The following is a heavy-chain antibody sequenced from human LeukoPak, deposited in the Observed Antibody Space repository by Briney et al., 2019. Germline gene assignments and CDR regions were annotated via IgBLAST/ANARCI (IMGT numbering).Heavy chain of an antibody. CDR3: ARGRATRRDYYYYMDV. J-gene: IGHJ6*03. Sequence: ASVEVSCKASSYTFTSYGISWVRQAPGQGLEWMGWISAYNGNTNYAQKLQGRVTMTTDTSTSTAYMELRSLRSDDTAVYYCARGRATRRDYYYYMDVWGKGTTVTVSS. CDR1: SYTFTSYG. D-gene: IGHD5-12*01. CDR2: ISAYNGNT. V-gene: IGHV1-18*01.